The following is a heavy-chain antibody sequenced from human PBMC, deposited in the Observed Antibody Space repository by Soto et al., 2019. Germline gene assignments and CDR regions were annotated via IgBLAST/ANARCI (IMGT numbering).Heavy chain of an antibody. CDR2: ISNSGST. Sequence: PSETLSLTCTVSGGSISSFHWSWIRQPPGKGLEWIGFISNSGSTNYNPSLKSRVTISLDTSKNQFSLKLSSVSAADTAVYYCARGVVGASKGLQHWGQGTLVTVYS. J-gene: IGHJ1*01. V-gene: IGHV4-59*01. D-gene: IGHD1-26*01. CDR3: ARGVVGASKGLQH. CDR1: GGSISSFH.